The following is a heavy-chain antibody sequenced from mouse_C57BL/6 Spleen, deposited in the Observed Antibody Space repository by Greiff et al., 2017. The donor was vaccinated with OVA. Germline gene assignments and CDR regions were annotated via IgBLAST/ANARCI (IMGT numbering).Heavy chain of an antibody. V-gene: IGHV1-64*01. CDR1: GYTFTSYW. CDR3: ARSRGIYYDYFDY. D-gene: IGHD2-1*01. Sequence: QVQLQQPGAELVKPGASVTLSCKASGYTFTSYWMHWVKQRPGQGLEWIGMIHPNSGSTNYNEKFKSKATLTVDKSSSTAYMQLSSLTSEDSAVYYCARSRGIYYDYFDYWGQGTTLTVSS. J-gene: IGHJ2*01. CDR2: IHPNSGST.